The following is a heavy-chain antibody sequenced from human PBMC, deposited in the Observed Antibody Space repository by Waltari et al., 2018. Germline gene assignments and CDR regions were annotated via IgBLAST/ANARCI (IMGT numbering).Heavy chain of an antibody. D-gene: IGHD3-9*01. Sequence: QVQLQQWGAGLLKPSETLSLTCAVYGGSFSGYYWSWIRQPPGKGREWIGEINHSGSTNYNPSLKSRVTISVDTSKNQFSLKLSSVTAADTAVYYCARIGYDILTGPYGPQYFDYWGQGTLVTVSS. V-gene: IGHV4-34*01. J-gene: IGHJ4*02. CDR3: ARIGYDILTGPYGPQYFDY. CDR2: INHSGST. CDR1: GGSFSGYY.